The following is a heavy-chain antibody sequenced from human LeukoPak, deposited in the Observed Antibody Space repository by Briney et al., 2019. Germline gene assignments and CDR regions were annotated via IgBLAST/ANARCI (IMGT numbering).Heavy chain of an antibody. J-gene: IGHJ4*02. CDR2: ISSDESNK. Sequence: GRSLRLSCAASGFTFNNYAIHWVRQAPGKGLEWVAIISSDESNKKYAESVKGRFTISRDNSKNTLYLQMNSLRREDTAVYYCANTRGYGYYFNYWGQGTLVTVSS. CDR1: GFTFNNYA. V-gene: IGHV3-30*04. CDR3: ANTRGYGYYFNY. D-gene: IGHD2-15*01.